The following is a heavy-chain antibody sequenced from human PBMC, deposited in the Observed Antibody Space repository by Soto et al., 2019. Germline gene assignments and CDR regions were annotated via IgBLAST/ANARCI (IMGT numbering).Heavy chain of an antibody. CDR1: GYTFTGYY. D-gene: IGHD6-19*01. Sequence: QVQLVQSGAEVKKPGASLKVSCKTSGYTFTGYYIHCIRQAPGQGLEWMGWINPNSADTNYSQDFQGRVTMTSETSFTTAYVELTRRRSDDTAVYYRARREQWRENFDSWGQGTLVTVSS. V-gene: IGHV1-2*02. J-gene: IGHJ4*02. CDR2: INPNSADT. CDR3: ARREQWRENFDS.